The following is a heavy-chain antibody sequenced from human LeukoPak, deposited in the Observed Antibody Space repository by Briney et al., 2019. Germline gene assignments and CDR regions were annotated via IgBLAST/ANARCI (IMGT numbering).Heavy chain of an antibody. Sequence: ASVKVSCKASGYTFTNYGMTWVRQAPGQGLEWMGCISVYTGNTNYAQKIQGRVTMTTDTSTSTAYMELRSLTSDDTAVYYCARGDDAFDIWGRGTMVTVSS. J-gene: IGHJ3*02. V-gene: IGHV1-18*01. CDR2: ISVYTGNT. CDR1: GYTFTNYG. CDR3: ARGDDAFDI.